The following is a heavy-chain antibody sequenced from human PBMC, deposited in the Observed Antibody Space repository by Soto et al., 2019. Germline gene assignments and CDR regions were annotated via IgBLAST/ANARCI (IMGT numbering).Heavy chain of an antibody. CDR2: INTGNGNT. J-gene: IGHJ5*02. D-gene: IGHD5-12*01. Sequence: QVQVVQSGAEVKKPGASVKVSCKASGITYTTYAIHWVRQAPGQGLEWMGWINTGNGNTRYSQRFQGRVTLTTDTSARTAYMDLSSLSSEDTAVYYCASAISGYVTWGQGTLITVSS. V-gene: IGHV1-3*04. CDR1: GITYTTYA. CDR3: ASAISGYVT.